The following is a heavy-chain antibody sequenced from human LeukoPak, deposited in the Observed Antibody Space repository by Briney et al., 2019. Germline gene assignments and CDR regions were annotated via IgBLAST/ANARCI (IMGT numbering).Heavy chain of an antibody. D-gene: IGHD3-3*01. CDR3: AREMYYDFWRGSDY. CDR2: INPNSGDT. CDR1: GYTFTGYY. V-gene: IGHV1-2*02. Sequence: VKVSCKASGYTFTGYYMHWVRQAPGQGLEWMGWINPNSGDTNYAQKFQGRVTMTRDTSISTAYMELSRLRSDDTAVYYCAREMYYDFWRGSDYWGQGTLVTVSS. J-gene: IGHJ4*02.